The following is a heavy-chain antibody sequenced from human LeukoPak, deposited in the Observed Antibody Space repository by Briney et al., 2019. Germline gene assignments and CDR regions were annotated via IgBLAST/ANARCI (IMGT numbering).Heavy chain of an antibody. D-gene: IGHD3-3*01. CDR1: GYSFTSYW. Sequence: GESLKISCKGSGYSFTSYWIGWVRQVPGKGLEWMGIIYPGDSDTRYSPSFQGQVTISADKSISTAYLQWSSLKASDTAMYYCARSDTIFGVVITYNWFDPWGQGTLVTVSS. CDR2: IYPGDSDT. V-gene: IGHV5-51*01. CDR3: ARSDTIFGVVITYNWFDP. J-gene: IGHJ5*02.